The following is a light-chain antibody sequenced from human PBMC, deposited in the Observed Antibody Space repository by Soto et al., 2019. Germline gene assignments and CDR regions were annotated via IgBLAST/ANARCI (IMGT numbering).Light chain of an antibody. CDR1: QSISAE. CDR3: QKYNSYGSWT. V-gene: IGKV1-5*03. Sequence: DIQMTQSPSTLSASVGDRVTITCRASQSISAELAWYQQKPGKAPNLLIYKTSNLESGVPSRFSGSGSGTEFPLTISRLQPHDFATYYCQKYNSYGSWTFGQGTQVVVK. J-gene: IGKJ1*01. CDR2: KTS.